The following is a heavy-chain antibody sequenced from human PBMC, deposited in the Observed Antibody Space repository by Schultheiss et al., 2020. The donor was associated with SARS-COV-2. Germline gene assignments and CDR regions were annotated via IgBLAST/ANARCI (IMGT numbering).Heavy chain of an antibody. CDR2: IKQDGSEK. Sequence: GGSLRLSCAASGFTFSSYWMSWVRQAPGKGLEWVANIKQDGSEKYYVNSVKGRFTISRDNAKNSLYLQMNSLRDEDTAVYYCARAGLLNVYYGMDVWGQGATVTVSS. J-gene: IGHJ6*02. CDR1: GFTFSSYW. CDR3: ARAGLLNVYYGMDV. V-gene: IGHV3-7*01. D-gene: IGHD2/OR15-2a*01.